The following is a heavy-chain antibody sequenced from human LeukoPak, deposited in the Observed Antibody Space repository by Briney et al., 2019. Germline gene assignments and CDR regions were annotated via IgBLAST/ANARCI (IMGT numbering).Heavy chain of an antibody. J-gene: IGHJ4*02. V-gene: IGHV4-34*01. CDR1: GGSFSGYY. CDR3: AGGGCSSTSCYSLSYYFDY. CDR2: INHSGST. Sequence: SETLSLTCAVYGGSFSGYYWSWIRQPPGKGLEWIGEINHSGSTNYNPSLKSRVTISVDTSKNQFSLKLSSVTAADTAVYYCAGGGCSSTSCYSLSYYFDYWGQGTLVTVSS. D-gene: IGHD2-2*02.